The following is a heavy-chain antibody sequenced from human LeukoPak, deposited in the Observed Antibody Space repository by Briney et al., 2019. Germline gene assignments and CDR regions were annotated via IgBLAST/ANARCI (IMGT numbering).Heavy chain of an antibody. CDR2: IYYSGST. V-gene: IGHV4-39*07. CDR3: ARGEDGNFDY. CDR1: GGSISSSSYY. Sequence: SETLSLTCTASGGSISSSSYYWGWIRQPPGKGLEWIGSIYYSGSTYYNPSLKSRVTISVDTSKNQFSLKLSSVTAADTAVYYCARGEDGNFDYWGQGTLVTVSS. J-gene: IGHJ4*02. D-gene: IGHD2-15*01.